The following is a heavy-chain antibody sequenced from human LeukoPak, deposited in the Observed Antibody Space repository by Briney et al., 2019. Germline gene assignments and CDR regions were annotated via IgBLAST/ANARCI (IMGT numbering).Heavy chain of an antibody. CDR3: ASDIVVVPAAIDY. CDR2: ISYDGSNK. CDR1: GFTFSSYA. V-gene: IGHV3-30*04. Sequence: HPGGSLRLSCAASGFTFSSYAMHWVRQAPGKGLEWVAVISYDGSNKYYADSVKGRFTISRDNSKNTLYLQMNSLRAEDTAVYYCASDIVVVPAAIDYWGQGTLVTVSS. J-gene: IGHJ4*02. D-gene: IGHD2-2*01.